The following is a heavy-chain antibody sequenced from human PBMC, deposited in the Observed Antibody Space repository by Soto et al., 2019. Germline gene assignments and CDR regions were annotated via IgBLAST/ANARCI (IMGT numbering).Heavy chain of an antibody. Sequence: PGGSLRLSCAASGFTFSSYAMNWVRQTQEKGLEWVSSISSTSSYTHYSDSVRGRFTISRDNANKSLFLQMNSLRAEDTATYYCARDLALAGNYWGQGVRVTVSS. CDR3: ARDLALAGNY. CDR1: GFTFSSYA. V-gene: IGHV3-21*01. J-gene: IGHJ4*02. CDR2: ISSTSSYT. D-gene: IGHD6-19*01.